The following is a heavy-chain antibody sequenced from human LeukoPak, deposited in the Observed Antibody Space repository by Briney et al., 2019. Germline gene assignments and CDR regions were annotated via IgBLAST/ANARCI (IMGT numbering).Heavy chain of an antibody. CDR1: GDSVSSNSAA. J-gene: IGHJ5*02. CDR2: TYYRSKWFN. Sequence: SQTLSLTCAISGDSVSSNSAAWNWIRQSPSRGLEWLGRTYYRSKWFNNYAVSVKGRITINPDTSKNQFSLQLNSVTPEDTAVYYCARGDEVGVTWSWFDPWGQGTLVTVSS. V-gene: IGHV6-1*01. CDR3: ARGDEVGVTWSWFDP. D-gene: IGHD1-26*01.